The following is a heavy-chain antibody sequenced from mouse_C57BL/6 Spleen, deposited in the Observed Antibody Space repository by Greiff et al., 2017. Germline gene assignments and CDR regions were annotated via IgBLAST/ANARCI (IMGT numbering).Heavy chain of an antibody. J-gene: IGHJ4*01. CDR1: GFTFSSYA. CDR3: ARDKDCLDY. V-gene: IGHV5-4*01. Sequence: EVMLVESGGGLVKPGGSLKLSCAASGFTFSSYAMSWGRQTPEKRLEWVAHISDGGSYTYYPDNVKGRFTISRDNAKNNLYLQMSHLKSEDTAMYYCARDKDCLDYWGQGTSVTVSS. CDR2: ISDGGSYT.